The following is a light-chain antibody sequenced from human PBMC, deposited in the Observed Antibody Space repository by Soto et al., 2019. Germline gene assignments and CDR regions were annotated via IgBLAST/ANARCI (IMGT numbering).Light chain of an antibody. CDR2: RAS. V-gene: IGKV1-5*03. CDR1: QSISSW. J-gene: IGKJ1*01. Sequence: DIQMTQSPSTLSASVGDRVTITCRASQSISSWLAWYQQKPGRAPKLLIQRASSLESGVPSRFNGSESGTEFTLTISSLQPDDSASYYCQQYSSYSNTFGQGTKVDNK. CDR3: QQYSSYSNT.